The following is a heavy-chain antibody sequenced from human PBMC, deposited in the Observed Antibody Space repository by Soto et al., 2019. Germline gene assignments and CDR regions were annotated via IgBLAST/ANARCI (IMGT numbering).Heavy chain of an antibody. J-gene: IGHJ5*02. Sequence: RCISYCGSRILQMPGKGLEWMGRIDPSDSYTNYSPSFQGHVTISADKSISTAYLQWSSLKASDTAMYYCARRRVATTPEYTWFAPWGQGTLVTVSS. V-gene: IGHV5-10-1*01. CDR2: IDPSDSYT. D-gene: IGHD2-15*01. CDR3: ARRRVATTPEYTWFAP. CDR1: RCISYC.